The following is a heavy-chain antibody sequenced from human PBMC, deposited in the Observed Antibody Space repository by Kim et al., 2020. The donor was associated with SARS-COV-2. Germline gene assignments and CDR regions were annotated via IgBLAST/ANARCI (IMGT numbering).Heavy chain of an antibody. D-gene: IGHD4-17*01. CDR3: ARHLDYGDPPDY. V-gene: IGHV4-31*03. CDR2: IYYSGST. CDR1: GGSISSGGYY. Sequence: SETLSLTCTVSGGSISSGGYYWSWIRQHPGKGLEWIGYIYYSGSTYYNPSLKSRVTISVDTSKNQFSLKLSSVTAADTAVYYCARHLDYGDPPDYWGQGTLVTVSS. J-gene: IGHJ4*02.